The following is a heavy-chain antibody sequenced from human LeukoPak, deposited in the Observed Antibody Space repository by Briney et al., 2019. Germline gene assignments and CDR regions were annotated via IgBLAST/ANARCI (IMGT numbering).Heavy chain of an antibody. CDR2: LLPGGDDT. Sequence: GGSLPLPCAASGFTVSSLPMICARHAPGGGLVWASTLLPGGDDTYYTASVKGRFTISRDNSKNPLNLQMNNLRAEDTAVYYCAKVGLWWSCHSSMCFFDYWGQGTLVTVSS. V-gene: IGHV3-23*01. CDR1: GFTVSSLP. J-gene: IGHJ4*02. CDR3: AKVGLWWSCHSSMCFFDY. D-gene: IGHD3-16*01.